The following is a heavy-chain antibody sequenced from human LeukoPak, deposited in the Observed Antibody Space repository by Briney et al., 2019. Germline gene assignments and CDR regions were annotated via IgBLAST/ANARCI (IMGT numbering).Heavy chain of an antibody. V-gene: IGHV3-30*04. Sequence: GGSLRLSCAASGFTFSSYAMHWVRQAPGKGLEWVAVISYDGSNKYYADSVKGRFTISRDNSKNTLYLQMNSLRAEDTAVYYCTRGLLWFRELLSPSFDYWGQGTLVTVSS. CDR3: TRGLLWFRELLSPSFDY. CDR2: ISYDGSNK. CDR1: GFTFSSYA. D-gene: IGHD3-10*01. J-gene: IGHJ4*02.